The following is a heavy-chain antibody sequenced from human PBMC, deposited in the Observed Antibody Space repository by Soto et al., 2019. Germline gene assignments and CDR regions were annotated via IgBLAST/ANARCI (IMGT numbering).Heavy chain of an antibody. CDR3: ARDLHVDTAMIWFDP. D-gene: IGHD5-18*01. V-gene: IGHV1-46*01. CDR2: INPSGGST. CDR1: GYTFTSYY. J-gene: IGHJ5*02. Sequence: GASVKVSCKASGYTFTSYYMHWVRQAPGQGLEWMGIINPSGGSTSYAQKFQGRVTMTRDTSTSTVYMELSSLRSEDTAVYYCARDLHVDTAMIWFDPCGQGTLVTVSS.